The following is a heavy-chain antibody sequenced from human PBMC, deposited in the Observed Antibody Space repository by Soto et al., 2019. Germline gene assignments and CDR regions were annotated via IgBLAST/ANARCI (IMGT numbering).Heavy chain of an antibody. Sequence: DVQLVESGGGLFQPGGSLRISCAASGFTFSDYWMHWVRQAPGKGLVWVSRISKDGSQTYYADSVKGRFTISRDNAENTLYLQMNSLRAEDTAVNYCARDWYSSGDYWGQGTLVTVSS. CDR3: ARDWYSSGDY. CDR2: ISKDGSQT. D-gene: IGHD6-19*01. V-gene: IGHV3-74*01. J-gene: IGHJ4*02. CDR1: GFTFSDYW.